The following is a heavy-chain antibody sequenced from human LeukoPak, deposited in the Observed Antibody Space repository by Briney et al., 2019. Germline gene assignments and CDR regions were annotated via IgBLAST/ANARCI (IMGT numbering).Heavy chain of an antibody. J-gene: IGHJ6*03. D-gene: IGHD3-10*01. CDR3: ATSITPRHYYYYMDV. CDR2: INHSGST. CDR1: GGSISSSSFY. Sequence: SETLSLTCTVSGGSISSSSFYWSWIRQPPGKGLEWIGEINHSGSTNYNPSLKSRVTISVDTSKNQFSLKLSSVTAADTAVYYCATSITPRHYYYYMDVWGKGTTVTVSS. V-gene: IGHV4-39*07.